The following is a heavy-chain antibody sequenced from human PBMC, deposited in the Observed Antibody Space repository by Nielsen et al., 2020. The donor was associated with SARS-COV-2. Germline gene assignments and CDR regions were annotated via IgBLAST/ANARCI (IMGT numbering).Heavy chain of an antibody. CDR3: ASNMYYDSSGYAPFDI. Sequence: SETLSLTCTVSGGSMSGSTYYWGWIRQHPGKGLEWIGYIYYSGSTYYNPSLKSRVTISVDTSKNQFSLKLSSVTAADTAVYYCASNMYYDSSGYAPFDIWGQGTMVTVSS. J-gene: IGHJ3*02. D-gene: IGHD3-22*01. CDR2: IYYSGST. CDR1: GGSMSGSTYY. V-gene: IGHV4-31*03.